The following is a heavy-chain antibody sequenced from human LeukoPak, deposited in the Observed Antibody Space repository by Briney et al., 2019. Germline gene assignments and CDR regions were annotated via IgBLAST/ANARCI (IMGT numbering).Heavy chain of an antibody. V-gene: IGHV2-5*02. D-gene: IGHD3-22*01. J-gene: IGHJ5*02. CDR3: AHAYLVDTSGYYGASVRFDT. CDR1: GFSLNTGGMG. Sequence: SGPALVKPTQTLTLTCSFSGFSLNTGGMGVGWIRQPPGKALEWLAVIYWDDDERFNPSLKTSLTILQDTTRNQVILTLHNVDPVDTATYFCAHAYLVDTSGYYGASVRFDTWGQGTLVTVSS. CDR2: IYWDDDE.